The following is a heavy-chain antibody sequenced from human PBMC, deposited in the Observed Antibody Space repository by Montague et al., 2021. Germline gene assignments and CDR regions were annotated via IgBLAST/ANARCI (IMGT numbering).Heavy chain of an antibody. CDR1: GGSISSTVYY. CDR3: ARAEDYYGSGSYLGFDY. Sequence: TLSLTCAVSGGSISSTVYYWGWIRQLPGKGLEWIGYIFYSGNTYYNPSLKSRVTISVDTSKNQFSLKLSSVTAADTAVYYCARAEDYYGSGSYLGFDYWGQGTLVTVSS. J-gene: IGHJ4*02. CDR2: IFYSGNT. D-gene: IGHD3-10*01. V-gene: IGHV4-31*11.